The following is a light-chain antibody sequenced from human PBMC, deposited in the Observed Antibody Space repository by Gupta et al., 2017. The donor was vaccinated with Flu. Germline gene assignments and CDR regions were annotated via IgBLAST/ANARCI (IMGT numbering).Light chain of an antibody. Sequence: VTPGKPASIYCNACQCRRHRDGKKYLYWYLQKPGQPPHLLIYEASNRDCGVSDSFSGSGSGTDFTLKISRGEAEDVGVYYCMQRIHTPWPFGQGTKVEIK. J-gene: IGKJ1*01. CDR2: EAS. CDR1: QCRRHRDGKKY. V-gene: IGKV2D-29*01. CDR3: MQRIHTPWP.